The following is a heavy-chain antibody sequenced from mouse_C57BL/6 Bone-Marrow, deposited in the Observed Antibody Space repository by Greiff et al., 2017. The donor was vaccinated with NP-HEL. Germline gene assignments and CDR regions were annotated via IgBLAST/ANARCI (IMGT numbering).Heavy chain of an antibody. V-gene: IGHV10-3*01. J-gene: IGHJ3*01. CDR3: VRGGSQGFAY. Sequence: EVQLVESGGGLVQPKGSLKLSCAASGFTFNTYAMHWVRQAPGKGLEWVARIRGKGSNYATYYADSVKDRFTISRDDSQSMLYLQMNNLKTEDTAMYYCVRGGSQGFAYWGQGTLVTVSA. CDR1: GFTFNTYA. CDR2: IRGKGSNYAT. D-gene: IGHD6-1*01.